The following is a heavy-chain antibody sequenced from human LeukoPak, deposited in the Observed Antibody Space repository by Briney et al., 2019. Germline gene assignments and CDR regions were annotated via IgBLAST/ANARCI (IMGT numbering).Heavy chain of an antibody. CDR1: GDSISRSTYY. CDR2: VYYGRSP. D-gene: IGHD6-25*01. V-gene: IGHV4-39*02. CDR3: ARSSGTGTFSY. J-gene: IGHJ4*02. Sequence: SETLSLTCTVSGDSISRSTYYWAWIRQPPGKGLEWIGSVYYGRSPYFNPSLESRATISVDTSKNHFSLKMSSVTAADTAVHYCARSSGTGTFSYWGQGTLVTVSS.